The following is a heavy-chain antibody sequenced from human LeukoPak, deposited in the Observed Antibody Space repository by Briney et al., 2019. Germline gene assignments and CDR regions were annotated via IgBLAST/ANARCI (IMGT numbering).Heavy chain of an antibody. CDR3: ARMSYYYDSSGYDAYAFDI. CDR1: GGSISSYY. J-gene: IGHJ3*02. D-gene: IGHD3-22*01. Sequence: PSETLSLTCTVSGGSISSYYWSWIRQPAGKGVEWIGRIYTSGRTDYNPSLKSRVTMSVDTSKNQFSLKLSSVTAADTAVYYCARMSYYYDSSGYDAYAFDIWGQGTMVTVSS. V-gene: IGHV4-4*07. CDR2: IYTSGRT.